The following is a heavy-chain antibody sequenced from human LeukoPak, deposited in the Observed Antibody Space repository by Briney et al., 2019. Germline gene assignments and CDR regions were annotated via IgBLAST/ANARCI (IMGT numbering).Heavy chain of an antibody. D-gene: IGHD3-22*01. CDR1: GGSISSYY. CDR2: IYYSGST. J-gene: IGHJ4*02. CDR3: ARGGYYDSSGYYYDIDY. V-gene: IGHV4-59*08. Sequence: SSETLSLTCTVSGGSISSYYWSWIRQPPGKGLEWIGYIYYSGSTNYNPSLKSRVTISVDTSKNQFSLKLSSVTAADTAVYYCARGGYYDSSGYYYDIDYWGQGTLVTVSS.